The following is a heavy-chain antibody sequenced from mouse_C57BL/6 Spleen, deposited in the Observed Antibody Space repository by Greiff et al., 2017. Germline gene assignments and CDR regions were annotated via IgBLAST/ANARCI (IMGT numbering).Heavy chain of an antibody. V-gene: IGHV1-82*01. D-gene: IGHD1-1*01. CDR2: IYPGDGDT. Sequence: QVQLKESGPELVKPGASVKISCKASGYAFSSSWMNWVKQRPGKGLEWIGRIYPGDGDTNYNGKFKGKATLTADKSSSTAYMQLSSLTSEDSAVYFCARRGFITTVVAPYYFDYWGQGTTLTVSS. CDR1: GYAFSSSW. CDR3: ARRGFITTVVAPYYFDY. J-gene: IGHJ2*01.